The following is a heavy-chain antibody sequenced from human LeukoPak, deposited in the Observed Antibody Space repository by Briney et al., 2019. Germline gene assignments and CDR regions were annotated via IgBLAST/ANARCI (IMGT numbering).Heavy chain of an antibody. CDR2: INHSGSS. Sequence: ASETLSLTCAVYGGSFSGYYWTWIRQPPGKGLEWIGEINHSGSSNSNPSLKGRVTISVDTPENQFSLKLRSVTAADTAVYYCATVAVIRGVTYFDYWGQGTLVTVSS. J-gene: IGHJ4*02. D-gene: IGHD3-10*01. CDR3: ATVAVIRGVTYFDY. V-gene: IGHV4-34*01. CDR1: GGSFSGYY.